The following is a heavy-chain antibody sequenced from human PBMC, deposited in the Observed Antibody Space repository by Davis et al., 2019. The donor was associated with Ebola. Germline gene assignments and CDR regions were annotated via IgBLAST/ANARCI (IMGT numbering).Heavy chain of an antibody. CDR1: GFTFSDYY. V-gene: IGHV3-11*01. CDR3: ARGGRDLVVVVAAYPWFDP. Sequence: GESLKISCAASGFTFSDYYMSWIRQAPGKGLEWVSYISSSGRTTYYADSVKGRFTISRDNAKNSLYLQMNSLRAEDTAVYYCARGGRDLVVVVAAYPWFDPWGQGTLVTVSS. J-gene: IGHJ5*02. CDR2: ISSSGRTT. D-gene: IGHD2-15*01.